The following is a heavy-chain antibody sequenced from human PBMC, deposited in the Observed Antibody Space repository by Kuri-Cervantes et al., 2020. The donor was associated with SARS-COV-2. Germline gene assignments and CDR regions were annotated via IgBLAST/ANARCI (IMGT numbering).Heavy chain of an antibody. CDR3: ARNGAAAAGYYFDY. D-gene: IGHD6-13*01. Sequence: GGSLRLSCAASGFSFSSYGAHWVRQAPGKGLEWVAFIRYDGNIAYYGDSVKGRFTISRDNAKNSLYLQMNSLRAEDTAVYYCARNGAAAAGYYFDYWGQGTLVTVSS. J-gene: IGHJ4*02. CDR2: IRYDGNIA. CDR1: GFSFSSYG. V-gene: IGHV3-30*02.